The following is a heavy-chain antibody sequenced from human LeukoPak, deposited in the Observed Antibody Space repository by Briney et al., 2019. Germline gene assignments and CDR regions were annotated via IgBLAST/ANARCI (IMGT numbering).Heavy chain of an antibody. CDR3: ARGPLYSDYYYYGMDV. CDR2: IYYSGST. J-gene: IGHJ6*02. CDR1: DGSISSYY. Sequence: SETLSLTCTVSDGSISSYYWSWIRQPPGKGLEWIGYIYYSGSTNYNPSLKSRVTISVDTSKNQFSLKLSSVTAADTAVYYCARGPLYSDYYYYGMDVWGQGTTVTVSS. V-gene: IGHV4-59*01. D-gene: IGHD2-15*01.